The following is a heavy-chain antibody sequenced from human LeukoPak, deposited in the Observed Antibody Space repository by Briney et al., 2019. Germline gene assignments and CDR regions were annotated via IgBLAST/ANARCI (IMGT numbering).Heavy chain of an antibody. V-gene: IGHV4-61*08. D-gene: IGHD3-22*01. Sequence: SETLSLTCTVSGGSISSGGYYWSWIRQPPGKGLEWIGYIYYSGSTNYNPSLKSRVTISVDTSKNQFSLKLSSVTAADTAVYYCARLSGYSSGHYYSDYWGQGTLVTVSS. J-gene: IGHJ4*02. CDR3: ARLSGYSSGHYYSDY. CDR2: IYYSGST. CDR1: GGSISSGGYY.